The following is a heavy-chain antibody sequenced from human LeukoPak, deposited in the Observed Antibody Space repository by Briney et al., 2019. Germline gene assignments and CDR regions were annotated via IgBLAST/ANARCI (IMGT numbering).Heavy chain of an antibody. CDR1: GGSFSGYY. CDR3: ARHGDYGNYYYGMDV. Sequence: SETLSLTCAVYGGSFSGYYWNWIRQPPGKGLEWIGYIYYSGSTNYNPSLKSRVTISVDTSKNQFSLKLSSVTAADTAVYYCARHGDYGNYYYGMDVWGQGTAVTVSS. V-gene: IGHV4-59*08. D-gene: IGHD4-17*01. J-gene: IGHJ6*02. CDR2: IYYSGST.